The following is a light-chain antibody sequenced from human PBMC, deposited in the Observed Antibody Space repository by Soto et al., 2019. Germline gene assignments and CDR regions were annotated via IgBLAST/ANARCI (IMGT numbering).Light chain of an antibody. CDR1: SSNIGAGYD. CDR3: QSYDSTLSARYV. CDR2: ANN. Sequence: QSVLTQPPSVSGAPGQRVTISCTGSSSNIGAGYDVHWYQQLPGTAPKLLIYANNNRPSGVPDRFAGSKSGTSVSLAITGLQSDDEADYYCQSYDSTLSARYVFGTGTKLTVL. J-gene: IGLJ1*01. V-gene: IGLV1-40*01.